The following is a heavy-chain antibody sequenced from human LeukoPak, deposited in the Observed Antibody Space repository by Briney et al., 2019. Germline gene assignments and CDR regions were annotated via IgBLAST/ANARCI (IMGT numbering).Heavy chain of an antibody. V-gene: IGHV3-21*01. Sequence: PGGSLRLSCAASGFTFSSYSMNWVRQAPGKGLEWVSSISSSSYIYYADSVKGRFTISRDNAKNSLYLQMNSLRAEDTAVYYCARDLDETPYYDFWSGYSSFNYWGQGTLVTVSS. CDR2: ISSSSYI. D-gene: IGHD3-3*01. CDR1: GFTFSSYS. J-gene: IGHJ4*02. CDR3: ARDLDETPYYDFWSGYSSFNY.